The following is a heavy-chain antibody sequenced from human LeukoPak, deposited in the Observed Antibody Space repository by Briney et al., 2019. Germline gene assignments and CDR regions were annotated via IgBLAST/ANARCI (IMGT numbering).Heavy chain of an antibody. CDR2: IYYSGST. V-gene: IGHV4-39*02. CDR3: ARDLPDYGDLPYYFDY. CDR1: GGSIRSSSYY. J-gene: IGHJ4*02. D-gene: IGHD4-17*01. Sequence: SETLSLTCTVSGGSIRSSSYYWGWIRQPPGKGLQWIGSIYYSGSTYYNPSLKSRVTMSGDTSKNQFSLKLTSVTAADTAVYYCARDLPDYGDLPYYFDYWGQGTLVTVSS.